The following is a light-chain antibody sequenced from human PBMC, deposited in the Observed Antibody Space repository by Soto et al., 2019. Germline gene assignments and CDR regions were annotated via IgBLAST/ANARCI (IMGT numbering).Light chain of an antibody. J-gene: IGLJ1*01. CDR3: AACDDSLNGRV. V-gene: IGLV1-44*01. Sequence: QSVLTQPPSASGTPGQRVTISCSGSSSNIGSYNVNWYHHLPGTAPKLLIYSNNQRPSGVPDRFSGSKSGTSASLAISGLQSEYEADYYCAACDDSLNGRVFGTGTKLT. CDR1: SSNIGSYN. CDR2: SNN.